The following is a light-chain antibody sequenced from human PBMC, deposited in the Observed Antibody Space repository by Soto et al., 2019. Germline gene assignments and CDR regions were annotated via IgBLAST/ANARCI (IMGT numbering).Light chain of an antibody. Sequence: EIVMTQSPATLSLTRGERATLSCRASQSVSSKLAWYQQKPGQAPRLLIYGASTRPTGIPARFSGSGSGTEFTLTISSLQSEDFAIYYCQQYNDWPRTFGQGTKVEIK. J-gene: IGKJ1*01. CDR2: GAS. CDR3: QQYNDWPRT. CDR1: QSVSSK. V-gene: IGKV3-15*01.